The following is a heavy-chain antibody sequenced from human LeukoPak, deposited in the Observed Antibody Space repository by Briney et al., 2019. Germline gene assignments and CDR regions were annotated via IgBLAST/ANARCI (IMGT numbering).Heavy chain of an antibody. V-gene: IGHV4-59*01. CDR1: GGSISSYY. CDR2: IYYSGST. CDR3: ASINRDWFDP. J-gene: IGHJ5*02. D-gene: IGHD1-14*01. Sequence: SETLSLTCTVSGGSISSYYWSWIRQPPGKGLEWIGYIYYSGSTNYNPSLKSRVTISVDTSKNQFSLKLSSVTAADTAVYYCASINRDWFDPWAREPWSPSPQ.